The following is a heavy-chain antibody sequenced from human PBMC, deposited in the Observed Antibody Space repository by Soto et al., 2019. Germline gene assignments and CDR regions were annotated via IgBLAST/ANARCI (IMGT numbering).Heavy chain of an antibody. Sequence: GTSVKVCSKACGLAFTCNCIRWARQSTGQGLEWMGWISAYNGNTNYAQKLQGRVTMTTDTSTSTAYMELRSLRSDDTAVYYCAREGYDILTGSYFDYWGQGTLVTVSS. V-gene: IGHV1-18*01. CDR3: AREGYDILTGSYFDY. CDR2: ISAYNGNT. CDR1: GLAFTCNC. D-gene: IGHD3-9*01. J-gene: IGHJ4*02.